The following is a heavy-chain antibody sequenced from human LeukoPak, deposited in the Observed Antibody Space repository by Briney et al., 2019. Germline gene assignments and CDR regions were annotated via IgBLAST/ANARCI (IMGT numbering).Heavy chain of an antibody. V-gene: IGHV1-24*01. CDR2: FDPEDGET. D-gene: IGHD3-22*01. J-gene: IGHJ4*02. CDR3: ATSYDSSGYCKY. Sequence: ASVKVSCKVSRYTLTELSMHWVRQAPGKGLEWMGGFDPEDGETIYAQKFQGRVTMTEDTSTDTAYMELSSLRSEDTAVYYCATSYDSSGYCKYWGQGTLVTVSS. CDR1: RYTLTELS.